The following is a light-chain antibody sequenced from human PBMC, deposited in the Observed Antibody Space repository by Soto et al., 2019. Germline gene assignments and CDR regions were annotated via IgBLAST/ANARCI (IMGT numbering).Light chain of an antibody. CDR3: QQYGSSLTIT. J-gene: IGKJ5*01. CDR1: QSVSSSY. CDR2: GAS. V-gene: IGKV3-20*01. Sequence: EIVFTQSPGTLSLSPGERATLSCRASQSVSSSYLAWYQQKPGQAPRLLIYGASSRANGIPDRFSGSGSGTDLTLTISRLEPEDFAVYYGQQYGSSLTITFGQGTRLEIK.